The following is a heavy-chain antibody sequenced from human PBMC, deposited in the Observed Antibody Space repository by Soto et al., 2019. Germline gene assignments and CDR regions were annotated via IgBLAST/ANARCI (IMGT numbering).Heavy chain of an antibody. CDR3: ARLSTSRPYYYAMDV. Sequence: QVQLQESGPGLVKPSQTLSLTCSVSGDSISSGGYYWSWIRQQPGKGLEWIGYIYYSGSTYYNPSLKSRVTISVDTSKIQFSLTLTSVTAANTAVYYCARLSTSRPYYYAMDVWGQGTTVTVS. J-gene: IGHJ6*02. D-gene: IGHD2-2*01. V-gene: IGHV4-31*03. CDR1: GDSISSGGYY. CDR2: IYYSGST.